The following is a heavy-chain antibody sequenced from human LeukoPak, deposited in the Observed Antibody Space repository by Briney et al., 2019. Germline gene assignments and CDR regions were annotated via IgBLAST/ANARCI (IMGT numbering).Heavy chain of an antibody. J-gene: IGHJ4*02. CDR3: ARELDDSSGYYDY. CDR1: GGSISSYY. V-gene: IGHV4-59*01. CDR2: IYYSGST. Sequence: PSETLSLTCTVSGGSISSYYWSWIRQPPGKGLEWIGYIYYSGSTNYNPSRKSRVTISVDTSKNQFSLKLSSVTAADTAVYYCARELDDSSGYYDYWGQGTLVTVSS. D-gene: IGHD3-22*01.